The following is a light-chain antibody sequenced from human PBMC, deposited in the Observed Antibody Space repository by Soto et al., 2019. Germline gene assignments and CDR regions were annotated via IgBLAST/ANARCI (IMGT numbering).Light chain of an antibody. Sequence: QSALTQPPSASGSPGQSVTISCTGTSSDVGDNKFVSWYQQYPGKAPNLMIYEVTKRPLGVPDRFSGSKSGNTSSLTVSGLQAEDEADYYCGSYTGLNNYVFGTGTKLTVL. J-gene: IGLJ1*01. CDR3: GSYTGLNNYV. V-gene: IGLV2-8*01. CDR2: EVT. CDR1: SSDVGDNKF.